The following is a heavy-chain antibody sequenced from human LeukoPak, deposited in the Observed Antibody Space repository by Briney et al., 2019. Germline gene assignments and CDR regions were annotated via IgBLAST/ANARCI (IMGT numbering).Heavy chain of an antibody. V-gene: IGHV1-2*02. D-gene: IGHD6-19*01. CDR1: GYTFTGYY. CDR2: INPNSGGT. J-gene: IGHJ4*02. Sequence: GASVKVSCKASGYTFTGYYMHWVRQAPGQGLEWMGWINPNSGGTNYAQKFQGRVTMTRDTSISTAYMELSRLRSDDTAVYYCAREVSSSGWSDFDYWGQGTLVTVSS. CDR3: AREVSSSGWSDFDY.